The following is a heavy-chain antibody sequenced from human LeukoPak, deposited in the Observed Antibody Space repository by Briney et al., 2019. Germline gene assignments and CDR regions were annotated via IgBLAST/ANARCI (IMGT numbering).Heavy chain of an antibody. CDR3: AKDAAGPEY. CDR1: GFSVSYNY. CDR2: ISAGGGST. Sequence: PGGSLRLSCVVSGFSVSYNYMTWVRQAPGKGLFWVSGISAGGGSTYYADSVKGRFTISRDNSRNTLYLQMNSLRAEDTAVYYCAKDAAGPEYWGQGTLVTVSS. J-gene: IGHJ4*02. D-gene: IGHD6-13*01. V-gene: IGHV3-23*01.